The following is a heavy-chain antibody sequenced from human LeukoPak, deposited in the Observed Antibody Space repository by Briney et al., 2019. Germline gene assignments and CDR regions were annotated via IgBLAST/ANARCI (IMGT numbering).Heavy chain of an antibody. D-gene: IGHD4-17*01. J-gene: IGHJ4*02. Sequence: GGSLRLSCVASGFTFSSYAMSWVRQAPGKGLEWVAVISYDGTEKYYGDSVKGRFTISRDNSKNTLYLQMNSLRAEDTALYYCARDGHGVPLDYWGQGTLVTVST. V-gene: IGHV3-30*03. CDR1: GFTFSSYA. CDR2: ISYDGTEK. CDR3: ARDGHGVPLDY.